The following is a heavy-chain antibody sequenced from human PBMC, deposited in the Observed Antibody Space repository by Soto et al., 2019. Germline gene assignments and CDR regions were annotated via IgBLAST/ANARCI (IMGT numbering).Heavy chain of an antibody. D-gene: IGHD5-18*01. CDR3: ARGDGERYEGNGYLGRH. CDR1: GFTFSSYW. CDR2: IKSDGSGT. Sequence: EVQLVESGGGLVQPGESLTLSCAASGFTFSSYWMHWVRQAPGKSLVWVSRIKSDGSGTYYADSVKGRLTISRDNAKNTLYLQMNSLRVEDTAVYFCARGDGERYEGNGYLGRHWGQGTLVTVSS. V-gene: IGHV3-74*01. J-gene: IGHJ4*02.